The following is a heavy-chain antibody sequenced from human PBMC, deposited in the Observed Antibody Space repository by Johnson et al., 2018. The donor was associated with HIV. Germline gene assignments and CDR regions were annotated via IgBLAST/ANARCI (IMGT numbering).Heavy chain of an antibody. D-gene: IGHD3-9*01. Sequence: QVQLVESGGGVVQPGRSLRLSCAASGFTFSSYGMHWVRQAPGKGLEWVAVISYDGSNKYYADSVKGRVTISRDNSKNTLYLQMNSLRAEDTAVYYCAKDGIDRERIRYFDWLLLNAFDIWGQGTMVTVSS. CDR1: GFTFSSYG. V-gene: IGHV3-30*18. CDR2: ISYDGSNK. J-gene: IGHJ3*02. CDR3: AKDGIDRERIRYFDWLLLNAFDI.